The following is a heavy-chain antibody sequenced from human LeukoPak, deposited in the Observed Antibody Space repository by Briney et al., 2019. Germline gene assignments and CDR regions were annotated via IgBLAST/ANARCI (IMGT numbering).Heavy chain of an antibody. Sequence: PGGSLRLSCAASGITFSSYEMNWVRQAPGKGLEWVSYISSSGSTIYYADSVKGRFTISRDNAKNSLYLQMNSLRAEDTAVYYCARWGMVRGVIPDYWGQGTLVTVSS. D-gene: IGHD3-10*01. V-gene: IGHV3-48*03. CDR2: ISSSGSTI. CDR1: GITFSSYE. CDR3: ARWGMVRGVIPDY. J-gene: IGHJ4*02.